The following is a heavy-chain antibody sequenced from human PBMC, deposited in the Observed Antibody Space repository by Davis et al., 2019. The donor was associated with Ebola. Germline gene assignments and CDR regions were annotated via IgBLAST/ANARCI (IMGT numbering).Heavy chain of an antibody. CDR2: MYPGDPET. Sequence: GESLKISCKGSGYSFTSYWIAWVRQMPGKGLEWMGIMYPGDPETRYNPSFEGHVTISADKSINTVYLQWSSLKASDTAMYYCTRSKDNVVEPVGFDSWGQGTLITVSS. V-gene: IGHV5-51*01. J-gene: IGHJ5*01. CDR3: TRSKDNVVEPVGFDS. CDR1: GYSFTSYW. D-gene: IGHD3-16*02.